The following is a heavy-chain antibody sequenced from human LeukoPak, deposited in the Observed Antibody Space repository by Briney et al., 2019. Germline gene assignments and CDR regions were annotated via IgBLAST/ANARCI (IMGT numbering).Heavy chain of an antibody. CDR1: GYSFTSYW. J-gene: IGHJ3*02. CDR3: ARQQGYDYGDHEDAFDI. Sequence: GESLKISCKGSGYSFTSYWISWVRQMPGKGLEWIGRIDPSDSYTNYSPSFQGHVTISADKSISTAYLQWSSLKASDTAMYYCARQQGYDYGDHEDAFDIWGQGTMVTVSS. V-gene: IGHV5-10-1*01. D-gene: IGHD4-17*01. CDR2: IDPSDSYT.